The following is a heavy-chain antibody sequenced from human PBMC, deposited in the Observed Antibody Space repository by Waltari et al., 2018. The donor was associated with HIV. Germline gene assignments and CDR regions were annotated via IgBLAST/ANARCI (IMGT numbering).Heavy chain of an antibody. J-gene: IGHJ4*02. V-gene: IGHV3-74*01. Sequence: EVQLVESGGGLVQPGGSLRLSCAASGFTFSSYWMHWVRPGPGTGLVWVSRSNSYGTSQTDADSVRGRLTISRDNAKNTLYLQMNSLRAEDTAVYYCARSEMGATDYWGQGTLVTVSS. CDR3: ARSEMGATDY. CDR2: SNSYGTSQ. CDR1: GFTFSSYW. D-gene: IGHD1-26*01.